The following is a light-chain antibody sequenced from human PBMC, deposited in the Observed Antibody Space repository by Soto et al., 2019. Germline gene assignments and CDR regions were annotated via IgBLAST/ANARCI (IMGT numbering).Light chain of an antibody. CDR3: QSYDSSLSGWV. CDR2: GNS. CDR1: SSNIGAGSD. J-gene: IGLJ3*02. Sequence: QSVLTQPPSVSGAPGQRVTISCTGSSSNIGAGSDVHWYQQLPGTAPKLLIYGNSNRPSVVPDRFSGSKSGTSASLAITGLQAEDEADYYCQSYDSSLSGWVFGGGTKLTVL. V-gene: IGLV1-40*01.